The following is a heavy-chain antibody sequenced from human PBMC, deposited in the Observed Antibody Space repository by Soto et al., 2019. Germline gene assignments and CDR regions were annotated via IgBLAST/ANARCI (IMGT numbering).Heavy chain of an antibody. J-gene: IGHJ4*02. V-gene: IGHV3-11*01. CDR1: GFTFSDYY. CDR3: ASDHGGGGLTLED. Sequence: QVHLEESGGALVKPGGYLRLSCTASGFTFSDYYRSWIRQAPGKGREWVSDISDSGRITHHADSVEGRFPISRNNAETSLYVQMNSLRPDDSAIYYCASDHGGGGLTLEDWGQGTLVTVSS. D-gene: IGHD3-16*01. CDR2: ISDSGRIT.